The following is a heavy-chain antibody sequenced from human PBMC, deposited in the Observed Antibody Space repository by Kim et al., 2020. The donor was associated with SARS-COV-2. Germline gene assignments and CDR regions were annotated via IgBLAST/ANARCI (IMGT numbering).Heavy chain of an antibody. CDR3: AKAMGGVATIGRAFDI. CDR1: GFTFDDYA. V-gene: IGHV3-9*01. J-gene: IGHJ3*02. D-gene: IGHD5-12*01. Sequence: GGSLRRSCAASGFTFDDYAMHWVRQAPGKGLEWVSGISWNSGSIGYADSVKGRFTISRDNAKNSLYLQMNSLRAEDTALYYCAKAMGGVATIGRAFDIWG. CDR2: ISWNSGSI.